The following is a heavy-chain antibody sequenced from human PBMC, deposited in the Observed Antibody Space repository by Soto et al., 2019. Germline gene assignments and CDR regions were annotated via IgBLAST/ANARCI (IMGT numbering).Heavy chain of an antibody. V-gene: IGHV1-18*01. J-gene: IGHJ6*02. D-gene: IGHD2-2*01. CDR2: ISAYNGNT. Sequence: QVQLVQSGAEVKKPGASVKVSCKASGYTITSYGISWVRKAPGQGLEWMGWISAYNGNTNYAQKLQGRVTMTTDTSTSTAYMELRSLRSDDTAVYYCARGYCISTSCPENYYYYYGMDVWGQGTTVTVSS. CDR3: ARGYCISTSCPENYYYYYGMDV. CDR1: GYTITSYG.